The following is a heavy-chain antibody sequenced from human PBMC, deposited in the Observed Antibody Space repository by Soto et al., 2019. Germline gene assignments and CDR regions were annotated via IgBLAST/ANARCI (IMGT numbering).Heavy chain of an antibody. D-gene: IGHD3-16*02. V-gene: IGHV1-69*02. J-gene: IGHJ4*02. CDR1: GGTFSSYT. CDR2: IIPFVGIT. Sequence: QVQLVQSGAEVKKPGSSVKVSCKASGGTFSSYTISWVRQAPGQGLEWMGRIIPFVGITNYAQKFQGRVTITADKSTSTAYMELSSLRSEDTAVYYCARGRLGELSQESDYWGQGTLVTVSS. CDR3: ARGRLGELSQESDY.